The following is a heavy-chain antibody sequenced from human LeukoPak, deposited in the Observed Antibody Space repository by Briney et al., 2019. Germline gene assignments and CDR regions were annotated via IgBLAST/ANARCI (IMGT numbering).Heavy chain of an antibody. CDR1: GFTVSSNY. CDR3: ARHVPAALYMKAPPLWYDY. D-gene: IGHD2-2*01. Sequence: GGSLRLSCAASGFTVSSNYMSWVRQAPGKGLEWVSVIYSGGSTYYADSAKGRFTISRDNSKNTLYLQMNSLRAEDTAVYYCARHVPAALYMKAPPLWYDYWGQGTLVTVSS. V-gene: IGHV3-66*04. J-gene: IGHJ4*02. CDR2: IYSGGST.